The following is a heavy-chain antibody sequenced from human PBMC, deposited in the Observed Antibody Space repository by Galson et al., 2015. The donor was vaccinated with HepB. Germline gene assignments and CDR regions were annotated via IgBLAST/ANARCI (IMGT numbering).Heavy chain of an antibody. CDR2: IFYNGGGT. J-gene: IGHJ3*02. CDR1: GFIFNDYG. CDR3: ARKNYGDSYDM. D-gene: IGHD3-16*01. Sequence: SLRLSCAASGFIFNDYGMTWVRQAPGKGLQWVSGIFYNGGGTHYVDSVKGRFTISRDNAKKSLYLQMNSLRVDDTALYFCARKNYGDSYDMWGQGTMVTVS. V-gene: IGHV3-20*04.